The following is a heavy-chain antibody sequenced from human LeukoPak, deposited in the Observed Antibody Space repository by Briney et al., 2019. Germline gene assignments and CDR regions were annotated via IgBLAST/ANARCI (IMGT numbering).Heavy chain of an antibody. J-gene: IGHJ4*02. V-gene: IGHV4-30-4*08. Sequence: SQTLSLTCTVSGGSISSGDYYWSWIRQPPGKGLEGIGYIYYSGSTYYNPSLKSRVTISVDTSKNQFSLKLSSVTAADTAVYXCARFDRGSSWXXVDYWGQGXXVTXSX. CDR3: ARFDRGSSWXXVDY. CDR2: IYYSGST. CDR1: GGSISSGDYY. D-gene: IGHD6-13*01.